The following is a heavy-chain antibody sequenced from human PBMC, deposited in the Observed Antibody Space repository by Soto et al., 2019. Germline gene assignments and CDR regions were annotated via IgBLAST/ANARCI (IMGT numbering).Heavy chain of an antibody. Sequence: PGESLKISCAASGFIFETFGMSWVRQAPGKGLEWISSNSGSGFKKYYADSVKGRFTISRDNSKSTVYLELNNLSAEDTAVYHCAKDQGVELVPLATVDWFDPWGQGSVVTVSS. V-gene: IGHV3-23*01. J-gene: IGHJ5*02. CDR2: NSGSGFKK. CDR3: AKDQGVELVPLATVDWFDP. CDR1: GFIFETFG. D-gene: IGHD1-26*01.